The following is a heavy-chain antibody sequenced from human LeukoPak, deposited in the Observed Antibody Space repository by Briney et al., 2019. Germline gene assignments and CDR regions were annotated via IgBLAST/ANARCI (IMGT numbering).Heavy chain of an antibody. CDR1: GFTVSSNY. V-gene: IGHV3-72*01. D-gene: IGHD2-15*01. Sequence: GGSLRLSCAASGFTVSSNYMDWVRQAPGKGLEWVGRTRNRANGYTTEYAASVEGRFTVSRDNSKNSLFLQMNGLKPEDTAVYFCARAFCYSGGTCYSDYNDYWGQGALVTVSS. J-gene: IGHJ4*02. CDR2: TRNRANGYTT. CDR3: ARAFCYSGGTCYSDYNDY.